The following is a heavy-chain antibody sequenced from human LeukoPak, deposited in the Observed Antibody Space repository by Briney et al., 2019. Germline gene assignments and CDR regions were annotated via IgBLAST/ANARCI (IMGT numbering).Heavy chain of an antibody. Sequence: GGSLRLSCAASGFTFDDYAMHWVRQAPGKGLEWVSLISGDGGSTYYADSVKGRFTISRDNAKNTLYLQMNSLRAEDTAVYYCARRGNYYGSGSRNWGFDYWGQGTLVSVSS. CDR1: GFTFDDYA. V-gene: IGHV3-43*02. CDR3: ARRGNYYGSGSRNWGFDY. D-gene: IGHD3-10*01. J-gene: IGHJ4*02. CDR2: ISGDGGST.